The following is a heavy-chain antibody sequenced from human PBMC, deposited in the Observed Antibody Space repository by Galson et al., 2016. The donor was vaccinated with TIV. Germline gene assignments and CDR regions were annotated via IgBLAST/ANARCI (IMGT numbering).Heavy chain of an antibody. J-gene: IGHJ4*02. D-gene: IGHD1-20*01. V-gene: IGHV4-39*02. CDR1: GDSVSSPNYY. CDR3: ARPSRYNWNGNIDH. Sequence: SETLSLTCTVSGDSVSSPNYYWGWIRQPPGKGLEWIGYIYYTGSAYYNPSLKCRVTILVDTSHNHFTLRLRSVTAADTAVYYCARPSRYNWNGNIDHWGQGALVTVSS. CDR2: IYYTGSA.